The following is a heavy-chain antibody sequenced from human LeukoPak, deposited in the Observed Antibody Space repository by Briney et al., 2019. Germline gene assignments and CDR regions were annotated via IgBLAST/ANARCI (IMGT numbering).Heavy chain of an antibody. V-gene: IGHV3-23*01. CDR3: AGSSGWWAHDY. CDR1: GLTFTNYG. Sequence: GGSLKLSCAASGLTFTNYGMTWVRQAPGKGLEWVSSISGSGSDTYYADSVKGRFTISRDNSKNTLYVQMVSLRAEDTAIYYCAGSSGWWAHDYWGQGTLATASS. D-gene: IGHD6-19*01. CDR2: ISGSGSDT. J-gene: IGHJ4*02.